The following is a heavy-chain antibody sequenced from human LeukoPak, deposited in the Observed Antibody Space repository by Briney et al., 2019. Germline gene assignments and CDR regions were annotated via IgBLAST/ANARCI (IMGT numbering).Heavy chain of an antibody. D-gene: IGHD3-9*01. Sequence: GASVKVSCKASGYTFIGYYMHWVRQAPGQGPEWMGWINPQSGVTNYVQKFQGRVTMTRDTSIRTAYMELSRLRSDDTALYYCATSLGLSTGYYPDYWGQGTLVTVSS. V-gene: IGHV1-2*02. CDR2: INPQSGVT. CDR1: GYTFIGYY. CDR3: ATSLGLSTGYYPDY. J-gene: IGHJ4*02.